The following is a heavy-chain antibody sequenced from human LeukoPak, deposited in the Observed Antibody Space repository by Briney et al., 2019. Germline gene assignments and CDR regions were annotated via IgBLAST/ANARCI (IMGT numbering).Heavy chain of an antibody. CDR3: ASAHDNWTEGGDAFDI. V-gene: IGHV1-69*05. J-gene: IGHJ3*02. D-gene: IGHD1-20*01. CDR2: IIPIFGTA. CDR1: GGTFSSYA. Sequence: ASVKVSCKASGGTFSSYAISWVRQAPGQGLEWMGGIIPIFGTANYAQKFQGRVTITTDESTSTAYMELSSLRSEDTAVYYCASAHDNWTEGGDAFDIWGQGTMVTVSS.